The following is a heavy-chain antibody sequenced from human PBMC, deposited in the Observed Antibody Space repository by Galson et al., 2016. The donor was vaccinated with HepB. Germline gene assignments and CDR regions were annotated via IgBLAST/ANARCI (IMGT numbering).Heavy chain of an antibody. Sequence: PALVKPTQTLTLTCTFSGFSLSTPGVGVGWIRQPPGKALEWLALIYWDDDKHYNPSLKSRLTITKDTSKNLVVLTMTNMDPVDTATYSCARSHVLRSFGEFRGGPYFDYWGQGTLVTVSS. V-gene: IGHV2-5*02. J-gene: IGHJ4*02. D-gene: IGHD3-10*01. CDR2: IYWDDDK. CDR1: GFSLSTPGVG. CDR3: ARSHVLRSFGEFRGGPYFDY.